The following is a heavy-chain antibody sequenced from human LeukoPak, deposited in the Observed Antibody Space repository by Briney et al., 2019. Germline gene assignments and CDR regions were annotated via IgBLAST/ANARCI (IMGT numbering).Heavy chain of an antibody. D-gene: IGHD5-12*01. V-gene: IGHV1-18*04. CDR1: GYTFTSYG. Sequence: GASVKVSCKASGYTFTSYGISWVRQAPGQGLEWMGWISAYNGNTNYAQKLQGRVTMTTDTSTSTAYMELRSLRSDDTAVYYCVRDFRDIVATITQYYFDYWGQGTLVTVSS. J-gene: IGHJ4*02. CDR2: ISAYNGNT. CDR3: VRDFRDIVATITQYYFDY.